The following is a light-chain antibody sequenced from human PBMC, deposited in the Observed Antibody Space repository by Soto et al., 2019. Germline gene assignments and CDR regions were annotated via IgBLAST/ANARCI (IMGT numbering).Light chain of an antibody. Sequence: QSVLTQPPSVSGSPGQSVTISCTGTSRDVGSYNRVSWYQQPPGTAPKLMIYEFSNRPSGVSDRFSGSKSGNTASLTISGLQAEDEADYYCNSYTSTNTYVFGTGTKVTVL. V-gene: IGLV2-18*02. CDR1: SRDVGSYNR. CDR2: EFS. J-gene: IGLJ1*01. CDR3: NSYTSTNTYV.